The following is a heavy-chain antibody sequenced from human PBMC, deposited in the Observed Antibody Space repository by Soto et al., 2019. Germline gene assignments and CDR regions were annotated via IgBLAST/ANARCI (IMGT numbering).Heavy chain of an antibody. CDR2: INYSGST. J-gene: IGHJ6*02. CDR1: GASVTSGTYY. V-gene: IGHV4-61*01. CDR3: ARVGVVVPAARSSPRFSFYYGMDV. D-gene: IGHD2-2*01. Sequence: SSETLSLTCTVSGASVTSGTYYWTWIRQPPGKGLEWIGHINYSGSTNYNPSLKSRVTMSVDTSKNQFSLKLSSVTAADTAVYYCARVGVVVPAARSSPRFSFYYGMDVWGQGTTVTVSS.